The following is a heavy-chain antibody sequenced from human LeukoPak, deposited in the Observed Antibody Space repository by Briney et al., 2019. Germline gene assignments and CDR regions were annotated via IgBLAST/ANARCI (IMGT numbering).Heavy chain of an antibody. D-gene: IGHD1-26*01. V-gene: IGHV5-51*01. J-gene: IGHJ3*02. Sequence: HGESLKISCKDSGYSFTSYWIGWVRQMPGKGLEWVGIIHPGDSDTRYSPSFQGQVTISADKSITTAYLQWSSLKASDTATYYCGRHQHSGSYGAFDIWGQGTMVTVSS. CDR1: GYSFTSYW. CDR2: IHPGDSDT. CDR3: GRHQHSGSYGAFDI.